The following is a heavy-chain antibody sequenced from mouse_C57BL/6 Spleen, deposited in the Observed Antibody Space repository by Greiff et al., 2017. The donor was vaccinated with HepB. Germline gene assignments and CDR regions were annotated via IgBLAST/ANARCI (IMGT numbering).Heavy chain of an antibody. V-gene: IGHV3-6*01. D-gene: IGHD2-4*01. CDR3: ARDDYPMDY. CDR1: GYSITSGYY. Sequence: EVQLQQSGPGLVKPSQSLSLTCSVTGYSITSGYYWNWIRQFPGNKLEWMGYISYDGSNNYNPSLKNRISITRDTSKNQFFLKLNSVTTEDTATYYCARDDYPMDYWGQGTSVTVSS. CDR2: ISYDGSN. J-gene: IGHJ4*01.